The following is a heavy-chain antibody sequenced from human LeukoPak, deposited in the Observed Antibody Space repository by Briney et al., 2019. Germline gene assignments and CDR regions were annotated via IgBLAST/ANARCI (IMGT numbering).Heavy chain of an antibody. CDR2: ISTAGDT. V-gene: IGHV3-13*01. J-gene: IGHJ3*02. Sequence: GGSLRLSCAASGFTFSSYDMHWVRQATGKGLEWVSAISTAGDTYYPGSVKGRFTISRENAKNSLYLQMNSLRAGDTAVYYCARGFRDAFDIWGQGTMVTVSS. CDR3: ARGFRDAFDI. CDR1: GFTFSSYD. D-gene: IGHD3-10*01.